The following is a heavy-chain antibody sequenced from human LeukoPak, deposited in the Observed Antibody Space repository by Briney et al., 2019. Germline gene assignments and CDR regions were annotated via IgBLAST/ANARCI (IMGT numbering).Heavy chain of an antibody. Sequence: SETLSLTCTVSGGSISSYYWSWIRQPPGKGLEWIGYIYYSGSTNYNPSLKSRVTISVDTSKNQFSLKLSSVAAADTAVYYRARHGQDYYVPYYFDYWGQGTLVTVSS. J-gene: IGHJ4*02. CDR3: ARHGQDYYVPYYFDY. CDR1: GGSISSYY. D-gene: IGHD3-10*02. V-gene: IGHV4-59*08. CDR2: IYYSGST.